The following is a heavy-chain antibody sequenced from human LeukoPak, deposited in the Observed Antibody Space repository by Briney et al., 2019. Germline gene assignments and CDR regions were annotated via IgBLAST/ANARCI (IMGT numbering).Heavy chain of an antibody. CDR3: ARVPYGSGSYCFDY. CDR1: GFTFSSYA. Sequence: GGSLRLSCAASGFTFSSYAMHWVRQAPGKGLEWVAVISYDGSNKYYADSVKGRFTISRDNSKNTLYLQMNSLRAEDTAVYYCARVPYGSGSYCFDYWGQGTLVTVSS. J-gene: IGHJ4*02. CDR2: ISYDGSNK. D-gene: IGHD3-10*01. V-gene: IGHV3-30*04.